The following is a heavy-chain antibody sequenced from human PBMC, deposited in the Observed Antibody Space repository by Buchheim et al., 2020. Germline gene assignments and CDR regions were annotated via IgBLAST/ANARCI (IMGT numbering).Heavy chain of an antibody. Sequence: QVQLVQSGAEVKKPGASVKVSCKASGYTFTSYYMHWVRQAPGQGLEWMGIINPSGGSTSYAQKFQGRVTMTRDTSTSTVNMELSSLRSEDTAVYYCASPRYYYGSGSSNHYYYGMDVWGQGTT. CDR1: GYTFTSYY. D-gene: IGHD3-10*01. J-gene: IGHJ6*02. CDR3: ASPRYYYGSGSSNHYYYGMDV. CDR2: INPSGGST. V-gene: IGHV1-46*03.